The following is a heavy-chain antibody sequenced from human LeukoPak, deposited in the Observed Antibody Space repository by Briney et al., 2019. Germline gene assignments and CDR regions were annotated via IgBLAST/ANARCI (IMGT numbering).Heavy chain of an antibody. CDR1: GVTFTNYW. J-gene: IGHJ4*02. V-gene: IGHV3-7*01. Sequence: GGSLRLSCAASGVTFTNYWMSWVRQAPGKGLELVANIKQDRSEKYYVDSVKGRFTISRDNAKNSLYLPMNSLRAEDTAVYYCARLREIPVFGVVTKSTSYFDYWGQGTLVTVSS. D-gene: IGHD3-3*01. CDR2: IKQDRSEK. CDR3: ARLREIPVFGVVTKSTSYFDY.